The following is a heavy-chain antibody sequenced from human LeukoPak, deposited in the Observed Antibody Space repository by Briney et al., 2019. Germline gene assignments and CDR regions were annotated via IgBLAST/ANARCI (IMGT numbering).Heavy chain of an antibody. J-gene: IGHJ4*02. V-gene: IGHV3-23*01. Sequence: GGSLRLSCAATGFTFSSYAMSWVRQAPGKGLEWVSGISFSGGSTYYADSVKGRFTISRDNSKNTLYLQLSSLRAEDTAIYYCARSAGIPSYFDNWGQGTLVTVSS. CDR3: ARSAGIPSYFDN. D-gene: IGHD2-21*01. CDR2: ISFSGGST. CDR1: GFTFSSYA.